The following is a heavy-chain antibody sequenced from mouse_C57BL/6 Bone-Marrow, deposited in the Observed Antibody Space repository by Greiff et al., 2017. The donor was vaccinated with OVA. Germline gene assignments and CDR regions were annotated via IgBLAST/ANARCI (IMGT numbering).Heavy chain of an antibody. CDR3: ARDGRTTNYGSSCWFAY. CDR2: ISDGGSYT. CDR1: GFTFSSYA. D-gene: IGHD1-1*01. Sequence: EVKLVESGGGLVKPGGSLKLSCAASGFTFSSYAMSWVRQTPEKRLEWVATISDGGSYTYYPDNVKGRCTISRDNAKNNLYLQMSHLKSEDTAMYYCARDGRTTNYGSSCWFAYWGQGTLVTVSA. V-gene: IGHV5-4*01. J-gene: IGHJ3*01.